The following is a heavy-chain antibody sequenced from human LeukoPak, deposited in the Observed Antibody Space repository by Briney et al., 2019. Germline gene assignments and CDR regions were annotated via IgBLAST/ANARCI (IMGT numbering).Heavy chain of an antibody. CDR3: ARYGAYYYDSGYAFDI. CDR2: ISSSSSYI. V-gene: IGHV3-21*01. J-gene: IGHJ3*02. CDR1: GFTFSSYA. Sequence: SGGSLRLSCAASGFTFSSYAMSWVRQAPGKGLEWVSSISSSSSYIYYADSVKGRFTISRDNAKNSLYLQMNSLRAEDTAVYYCARYGAYYYDSGYAFDIWGQGTMVTVSS. D-gene: IGHD3-22*01.